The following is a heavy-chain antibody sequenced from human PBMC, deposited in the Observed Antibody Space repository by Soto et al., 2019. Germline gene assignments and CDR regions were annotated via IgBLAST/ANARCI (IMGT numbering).Heavy chain of an antibody. J-gene: IGHJ6*02. Sequence: SVKVSCKASGGSFSTYAISWVRQAPGQGLEWMGGIIPIFGTPAYAQKFQGRVTITADESTSTAYMELRSLRSQDTAVYYCATWIESEIVKVPAAYYTMHVCGQGTTVTVSS. V-gene: IGHV1-69*13. D-gene: IGHD2-2*01. CDR1: GGSFSTYA. CDR3: ATWIESEIVKVPAAYYTMHV. CDR2: IIPIFGTP.